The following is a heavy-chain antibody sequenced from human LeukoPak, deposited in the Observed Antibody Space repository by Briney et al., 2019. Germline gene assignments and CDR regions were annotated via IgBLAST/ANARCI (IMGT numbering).Heavy chain of an antibody. Sequence: ASVKESCKASGYTFTGYYMHWVRQAPGQGLEWMGWINPNGGGTNYAQKFQGRVTMTRDTSISTAYMELSRLRSDDTAVYYCARGVRRDAVLVRLEPKLSFDIWGQGTIVTDCS. CDR2: INPNGGGT. V-gene: IGHV1-2*02. D-gene: IGHD1-1*01. CDR1: GYTFTGYY. CDR3: ARGVRRDAVLVRLEPKLSFDI. J-gene: IGHJ3*02.